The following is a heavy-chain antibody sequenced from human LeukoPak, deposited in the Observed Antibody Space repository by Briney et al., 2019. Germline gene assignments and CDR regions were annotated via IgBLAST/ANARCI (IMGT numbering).Heavy chain of an antibody. CDR3: TTVRNWGYYYYYYMDV. V-gene: IGHV3-15*01. Sequence: GGSLRLSCAASGFTFSSYAMHWVRQAPGKGLEWVGRIKSKTDGGTTDYAAPVKGRFTISRDDSKNTLYLQMNSLKTEDTAVYYCTTVRNWGYYYYYYMDVWGKGTTVTISS. CDR2: IKSKTDGGTT. J-gene: IGHJ6*03. CDR1: GFTFSSYA. D-gene: IGHD3-16*01.